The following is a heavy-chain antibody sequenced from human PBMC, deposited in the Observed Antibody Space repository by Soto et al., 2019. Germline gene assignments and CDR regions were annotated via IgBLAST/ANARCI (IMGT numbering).Heavy chain of an antibody. CDR1: GGTFSSYA. Sequence: QVQLVQSGAEVKTPGYSVKVSCKASGGTFSSYAISWVRQAPGQGLEWMGGIIPIFGTANYAQKFQGRGTITADESTSTAYMELISLRSEDTAVYYCARDHSYGRGGMDVWGQGTTVTVSS. J-gene: IGHJ6*02. D-gene: IGHD5-18*01. CDR3: ARDHSYGRGGMDV. V-gene: IGHV1-69*01. CDR2: IIPIFGTA.